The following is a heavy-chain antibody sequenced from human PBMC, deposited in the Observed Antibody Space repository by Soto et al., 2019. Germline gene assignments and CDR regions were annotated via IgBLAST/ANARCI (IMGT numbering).Heavy chain of an antibody. Sequence: SETLSLTCTVSGGSISSGGYYWSWIRQHPGKGLEWIGYIYYSGSTYYNPSLKSRVTISVDTPKNKFSLKLSSVTAADTAVYYCARDYPLFPEPPSYSYGPYYYYYGMDVWGQGTTVTVYS. J-gene: IGHJ6*02. CDR2: IYYSGST. CDR1: GGSISSGGYY. CDR3: ARDYPLFPEPPSYSYGPYYYYYGMDV. D-gene: IGHD5-18*01. V-gene: IGHV4-31*03.